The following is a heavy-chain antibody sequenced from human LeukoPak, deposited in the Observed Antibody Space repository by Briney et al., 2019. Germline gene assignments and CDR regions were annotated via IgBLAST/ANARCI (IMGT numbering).Heavy chain of an antibody. Sequence: SETLSLTCTVSGDSISSGDYYWSWIRQPAGKGLEWIGRINTSGSTNYNPSLKSRVTISVDTSKNQFSLKLTSVTAADTAVYYCVSAKFLVRGVSWFDPWGQGTLVTVSS. CDR2: INTSGST. J-gene: IGHJ5*02. CDR3: VSAKFLVRGVSWFDP. CDR1: GDSISSGDYY. D-gene: IGHD3-10*01. V-gene: IGHV4-61*02.